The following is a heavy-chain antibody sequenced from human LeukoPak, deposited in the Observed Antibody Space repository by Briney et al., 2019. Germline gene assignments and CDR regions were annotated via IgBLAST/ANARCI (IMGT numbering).Heavy chain of an antibody. V-gene: IGHV4-61*02. CDR1: GGSISSGSYY. Sequence: PSQTLSLTCTVSGGSISSGSYYWSWIRQPAGKGLEWIGRIYTSGSTNYNPSLKSRVTISVDTSKNQFSLKLSSVTAADTAVYYCARDLYGSGNGYWGQGTLVTVSS. CDR3: ARDLYGSGNGY. J-gene: IGHJ4*02. D-gene: IGHD3-10*01. CDR2: IYTSGST.